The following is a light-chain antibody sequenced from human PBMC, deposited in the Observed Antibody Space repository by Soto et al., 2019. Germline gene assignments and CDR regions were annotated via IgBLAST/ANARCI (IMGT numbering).Light chain of an antibody. Sequence: QSVLTQPASVSGSPGQSITISCTGSSSDVGGYHYVSWYQHHPGKAPKLMIYEVSDRPSGVSNRFSGSKSGNTASLTISGLQAEDEADYYCNSYTSSSTLVFGGGTKLTVL. CDR2: EVS. CDR3: NSYTSSSTLV. J-gene: IGLJ2*01. V-gene: IGLV2-14*01. CDR1: SSDVGGYHY.